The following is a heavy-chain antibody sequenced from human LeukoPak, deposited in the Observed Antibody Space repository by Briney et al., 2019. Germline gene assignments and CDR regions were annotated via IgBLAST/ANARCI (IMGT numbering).Heavy chain of an antibody. Sequence: SETLSLTCAVSGGSISSGGYSWSWIRQPPGKGLEWIGYIYHSGSTYYNPSLKSRVTISVDRSKNQFSLKLSSVTAADTAVYYCARARTYYYDSSGYYWPHLRTYYFDYWGQGTLVTVSS. CDR1: GGSISSGGYS. V-gene: IGHV4-30-2*01. CDR2: IYHSGST. CDR3: ARARTYYYDSSGYYWPHLRTYYFDY. D-gene: IGHD3-22*01. J-gene: IGHJ4*02.